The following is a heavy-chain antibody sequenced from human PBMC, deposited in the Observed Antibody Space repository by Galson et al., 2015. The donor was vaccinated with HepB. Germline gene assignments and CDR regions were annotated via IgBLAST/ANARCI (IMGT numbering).Heavy chain of an antibody. D-gene: IGHD5-18*01. CDR2: ISSSSSTI. Sequence: SLRLSCAASGFTFSSYSMSWVRQAPGKGLEWVSYISSSSSTIYYADSIKGRFTISRDDAKNSLYLQMNSLRAEDTAVYFCARGSLAYSLLIWGQGTLVTVSS. V-gene: IGHV3-48*04. CDR1: GFTFSSYS. J-gene: IGHJ4*02. CDR3: ARGSLAYSLLI.